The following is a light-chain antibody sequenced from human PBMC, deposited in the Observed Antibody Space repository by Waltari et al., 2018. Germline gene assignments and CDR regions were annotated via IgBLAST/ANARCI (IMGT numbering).Light chain of an antibody. CDR1: ALPRKH. CDR2: EDN. CDR3: YSTDSGGDHRGV. J-gene: IGLJ3*02. V-gene: IGLV3-10*01. Sequence: SYELTQPPAVSVSPGQTARITCSGSALPRKHAYWYHQKSGQVPLLVIYEDNRRPSGIPERFSGSSSGPKAPLTITGAQADDEGDYYCYSTDSGGDHRGVFGGGTRLTIL.